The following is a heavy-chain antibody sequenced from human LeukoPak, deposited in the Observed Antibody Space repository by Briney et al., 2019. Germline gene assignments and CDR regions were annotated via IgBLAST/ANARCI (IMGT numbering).Heavy chain of an antibody. V-gene: IGHV4-30-4*01. Sequence: PSETLSPTCTVSGGSISSGDYYWCWIRQPPGKGLEWIGYIYYSGSTYYNPSLKSRVTISVDTSKNQFSLKLSSVTAADTAVYYCASTYYYEYYFDYWGQGTLVTVSS. CDR3: ASTYYYEYYFDY. CDR1: GGSISSGDYY. CDR2: IYYSGST. D-gene: IGHD3-22*01. J-gene: IGHJ4*02.